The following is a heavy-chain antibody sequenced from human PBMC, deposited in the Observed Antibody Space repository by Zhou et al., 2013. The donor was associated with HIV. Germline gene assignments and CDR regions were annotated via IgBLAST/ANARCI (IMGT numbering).Heavy chain of an antibody. CDR3: ARAITARHYYMDV. CDR2: IIPMFGTS. Sequence: QVQLVQSGAEVKKPGSSVKVSCKASGDIFSSYAISWVRQAPGQGLEWMGGIIPMFGTSNYAQKFQGRVTLTTDTSTNTAYMELRSLTSDDTATYYCARAITARHYYMDVWGKGTTVTVSS. V-gene: IGHV1-69*05. D-gene: IGHD1-20*01. CDR1: GDIFSSYA. J-gene: IGHJ6*03.